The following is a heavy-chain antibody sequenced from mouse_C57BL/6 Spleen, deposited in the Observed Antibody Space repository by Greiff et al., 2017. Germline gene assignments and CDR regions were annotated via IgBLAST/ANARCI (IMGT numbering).Heavy chain of an antibody. Sequence: VQLQQSGPELVKPGASVKISCKASGYTFTDYYMNWVKQSPGKSLEWIGDINPNNGGTSYNQKFKGKATLTVDKSSSTAYMELRSLTSEDSAVYYCADYGYDRSWFAYWGQGTPVTVSA. CDR3: ADYGYDRSWFAY. CDR2: INPNNGGT. D-gene: IGHD2-2*01. J-gene: IGHJ3*01. V-gene: IGHV1-26*01. CDR1: GYTFTDYY.